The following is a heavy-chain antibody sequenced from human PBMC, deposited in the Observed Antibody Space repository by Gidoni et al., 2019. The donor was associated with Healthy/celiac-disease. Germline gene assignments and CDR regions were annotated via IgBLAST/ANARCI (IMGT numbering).Heavy chain of an antibody. CDR1: GGSISSSSYY. CDR3: ARQWSRAAVNY. CDR2: IYYSGST. V-gene: IGHV4-39*01. J-gene: IGHJ4*02. D-gene: IGHD6-13*01. Sequence: QLQLQESGPGLVKPSETLSLTCTVPGGSISSSSYYWCWIRQPPGKGLEWIGSIYYSGSTYYNPSLKSRVTISVDTSKNQFSLKLSSVTAADTAVYYCARQWSRAAVNYWGQGTLVTVSS.